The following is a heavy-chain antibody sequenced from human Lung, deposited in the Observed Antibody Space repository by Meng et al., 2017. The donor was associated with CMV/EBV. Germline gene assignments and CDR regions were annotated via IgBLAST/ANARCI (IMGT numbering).Heavy chain of an antibody. J-gene: IGHJ4*02. V-gene: IGHV3-30*02. Sequence: GESXKISCAAGGFTFSNYGMHWVRQTPGKGLQWVAFMGHDGNKKFYTDSVRGRFTIDRDNSRNTLLLRMNSLRDEDTAVYYCAKDRGWELRLLVHWGQGALVTVSS. CDR1: GFTFSNYG. CDR2: MGHDGNKK. D-gene: IGHD1-26*01. CDR3: AKDRGWELRLLVH.